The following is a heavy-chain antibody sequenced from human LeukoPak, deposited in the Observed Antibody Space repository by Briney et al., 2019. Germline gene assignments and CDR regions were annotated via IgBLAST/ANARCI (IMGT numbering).Heavy chain of an antibody. D-gene: IGHD3-10*01. CDR3: ARTSGYYGSGSYSGAFDI. CDR1: GFTFSSYS. V-gene: IGHV3-21*01. Sequence: GRSLRLSCAASGFTFSSYSMNWVRQAPGKGLEWVSSISSSSSYIYYADSVKGRFTISRDNAKNSLYLQMNSLRAEDTAVYYCARTSGYYGSGSYSGAFDIWGQGTMVTVSS. CDR2: ISSSSSYI. J-gene: IGHJ3*02.